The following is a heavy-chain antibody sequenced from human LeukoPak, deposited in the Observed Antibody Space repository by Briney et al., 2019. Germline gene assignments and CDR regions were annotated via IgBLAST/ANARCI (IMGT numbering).Heavy chain of an antibody. CDR3: ASRRYFDWSLDY. V-gene: IGHV4-31*03. CDR1: GGSISSGGYY. CDR2: IYYSGST. D-gene: IGHD3-9*01. J-gene: IGHJ4*02. Sequence: KSSETLSLTCTVSGGSISSGGYYWSWIRQHPGKGLEWIGYIYYSGSTYYNPSLKNRVTISVDTSKNQFSLKLSSVTAADTAVYYCASRRYFDWSLDYWGQGTLVTVSS.